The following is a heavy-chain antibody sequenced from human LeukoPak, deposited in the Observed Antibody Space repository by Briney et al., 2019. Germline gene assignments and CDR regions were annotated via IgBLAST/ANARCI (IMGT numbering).Heavy chain of an antibody. CDR3: ARVSSNGWLDY. V-gene: IGHV3-53*04. CDR2: IYSGGSQ. D-gene: IGHD6-19*01. J-gene: IGHJ4*02. CDR1: GLTVSSNY. Sequence: GGSRRLSSAVSGLTVSSNYMSWVSQAPGKGLGWDSAIYSGGSQTYADTVKGRFTISRHNSKNTLYLQMNRLRAEDTAVYYCARVSSNGWLDYWRQGTLVTVSS.